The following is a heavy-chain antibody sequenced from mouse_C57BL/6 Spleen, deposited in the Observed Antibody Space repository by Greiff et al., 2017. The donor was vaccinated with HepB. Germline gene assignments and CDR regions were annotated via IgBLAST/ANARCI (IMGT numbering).Heavy chain of an antibody. J-gene: IGHJ2*01. Sequence: EVQLQESGAELVRPGASVKLSCTASGFNIKDDYMHWVKQRPEQGLEWIGWIDPDNGDTEYASKFQGKATITADTSSNTAYLQLSSLTSEDTAVYYCTTRSLTGNYFDYWGQGTTLTVSS. V-gene: IGHV14-4*01. D-gene: IGHD1-1*01. CDR3: TTRSLTGNYFDY. CDR2: IDPDNGDT. CDR1: GFNIKDDY.